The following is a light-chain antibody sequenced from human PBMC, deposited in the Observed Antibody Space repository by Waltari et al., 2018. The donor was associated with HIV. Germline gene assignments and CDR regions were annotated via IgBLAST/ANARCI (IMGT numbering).Light chain of an antibody. CDR2: EVS. V-gene: IGLV2-14*01. CDR3: SSYTSSSIV. CDR1: SSDVGGYNY. J-gene: IGLJ2*01. Sequence: QSALTQPASVSGSPGQSITISCTGTSSDVGGYNYVSWYQQNPGKAPKLMIDEVSNRPSGVSNRFSGSKSGNTASLTISGLQAEDEADYYCSSYTSSSIVFGGGTKLTVL.